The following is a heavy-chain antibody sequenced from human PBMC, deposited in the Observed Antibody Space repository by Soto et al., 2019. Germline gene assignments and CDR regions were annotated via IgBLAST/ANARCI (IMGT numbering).Heavy chain of an antibody. D-gene: IGHD6-6*01. CDR3: ARGGGKGTPRPPLT. CDR1: GGSFSGYY. V-gene: IGHV4-34*01. J-gene: IGHJ5*02. Sequence: PSGALSLTCAVYGGSFSGYYCSWIRQPPGKGLEWIGEINHSGSTNYNPSLKSRVTISVDTSKNQFSLKLSSVTAADTAVYYCARGGGKGTPRPPLTWGQGTLITVSA. CDR2: INHSGST.